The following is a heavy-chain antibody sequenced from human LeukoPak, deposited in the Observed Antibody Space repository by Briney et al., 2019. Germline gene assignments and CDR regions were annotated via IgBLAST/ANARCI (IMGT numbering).Heavy chain of an antibody. Sequence: PSQTLSLTCTVSGGSISSGDYYWSWIRQPPGKGLEWIGYIYYSGSTYYNPSLKSRVTISVDTSKNQFSLKLSSVTAADTAVYYCARNPTPYCSSTSRLDNAFDIWGQGTMVTVSS. J-gene: IGHJ3*02. CDR1: GGSISSGDYY. D-gene: IGHD2-2*01. V-gene: IGHV4-30-4*08. CDR3: ARNPTPYCSSTSRLDNAFDI. CDR2: IYYSGST.